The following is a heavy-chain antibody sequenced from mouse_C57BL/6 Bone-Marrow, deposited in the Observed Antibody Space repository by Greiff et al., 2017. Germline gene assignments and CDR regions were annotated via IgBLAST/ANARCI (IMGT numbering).Heavy chain of an antibody. CDR2: IDPSDSYT. Sequence: QVQLKQPGAELVMPGASVKLSCKASGYTFTSYWMHWVKQRPGQGLEWIGEIDPSDSYTNYNQKFKGKSTLTVDKSSSTAYMQLSSLTSEDSAVYSCAKGDYDGSGFAYWGQGTLVTVSA. CDR3: AKGDYDGSGFAY. D-gene: IGHD2-4*01. V-gene: IGHV1-69*01. CDR1: GYTFTSYW. J-gene: IGHJ3*01.